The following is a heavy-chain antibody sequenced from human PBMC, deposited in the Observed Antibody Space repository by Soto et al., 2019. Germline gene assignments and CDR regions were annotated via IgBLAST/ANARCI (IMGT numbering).Heavy chain of an antibody. Sequence: ASEKVSCKASGYTFTGYYMHWVRQAPGQGLEWMGWINPNSGGTNYAQKFQGWVTMTRDTSISTAYMELSRLRSDDTAVYYCARDLSNIVSSYYYYGMDVWGQGTTVTVSS. CDR2: INPNSGGT. J-gene: IGHJ6*02. V-gene: IGHV1-2*04. D-gene: IGHD5-12*01. CDR1: GYTFTGYY. CDR3: ARDLSNIVSSYYYYGMDV.